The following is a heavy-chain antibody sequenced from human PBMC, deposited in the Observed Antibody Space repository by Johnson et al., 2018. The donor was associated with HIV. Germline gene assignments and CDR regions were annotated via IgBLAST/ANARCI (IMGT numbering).Heavy chain of an antibody. J-gene: IGHJ3*02. Sequence: VQLVESGGGLVQPGGSLRLSCAASGFTFSSYDMHWVRQGTGKGLEWVSAIGTAGDTYYPGSVKGRFTISRDNAKNSLYLQMNSLRAEDTAVYYCARAPHPQWQWLPPGAFDIWGQGTMVTVSS. CDR3: ARAPHPQWQWLPPGAFDI. CDR2: IGTAGDT. V-gene: IGHV3-13*01. CDR1: GFTFSSYD. D-gene: IGHD6-19*01.